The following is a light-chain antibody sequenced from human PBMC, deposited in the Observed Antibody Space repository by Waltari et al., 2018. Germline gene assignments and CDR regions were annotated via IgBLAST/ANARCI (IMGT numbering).Light chain of an antibody. Sequence: DIQMTQSPSAISASVGDRVTITCRASQGISNYVAWFQQKPGKVPKRLMYAASTLQSGVPSRFSGSGSGTEFTLTISSLQPEDFATYYCLQHHNHLWTFGQGTKV. J-gene: IGKJ1*01. CDR1: QGISNY. V-gene: IGKV1-17*03. CDR2: AAS. CDR3: LQHHNHLWT.